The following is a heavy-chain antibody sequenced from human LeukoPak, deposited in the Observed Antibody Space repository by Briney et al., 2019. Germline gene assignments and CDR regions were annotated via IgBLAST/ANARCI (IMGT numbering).Heavy chain of an antibody. V-gene: IGHV3-9*01. CDR3: AKDRGVEMATGRFDC. J-gene: IGHJ4*02. CDR1: GFTFDDYV. Sequence: GRSLRLSCAASGFTFDDYVVHWVRQAPGKGLEWVSSISWNSGTLDYADSVKGRFTISRDNAKNSLYLQMNSLRPEDTALYYCAKDRGVEMATGRFDCWGQGTLVTVSS. CDR2: ISWNSGTL. D-gene: IGHD5-24*01.